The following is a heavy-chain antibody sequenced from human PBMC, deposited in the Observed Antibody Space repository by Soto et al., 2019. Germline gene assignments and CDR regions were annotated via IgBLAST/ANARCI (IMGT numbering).Heavy chain of an antibody. V-gene: IGHV1-3*01. CDR3: ASSRGSSRWPYWYFDL. CDR2: INAGNGNT. D-gene: IGHD6-13*01. Sequence: QVQLVQSGAEVKKPGASVKVSCKASGYTFTSYAIHWVRQAPGQRLEWMGWINAGNGNTKYSQKFQGSVTITRDTSAGTAYMGLSSVKSDDTAVFYCASSRGSSRWPYWYFDLWGHGTLVTVSS. J-gene: IGHJ2*01. CDR1: GYTFTSYA.